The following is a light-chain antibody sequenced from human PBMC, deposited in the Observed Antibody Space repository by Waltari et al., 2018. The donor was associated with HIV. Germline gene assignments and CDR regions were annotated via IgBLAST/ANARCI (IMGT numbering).Light chain of an antibody. Sequence: SYELTQPPSQLVSPGQTARLTCSGDAFPKKYAYWFQQKSGQAPALVIYEDSKRPSGIPERFSGSSSGTMDTLTISGAQVEDEADYYCYSTDSSGNLYVFGTGTKVTVL. J-gene: IGLJ1*01. CDR2: EDS. CDR3: YSTDSSGNLYV. CDR1: AFPKKY. V-gene: IGLV3-10*01.